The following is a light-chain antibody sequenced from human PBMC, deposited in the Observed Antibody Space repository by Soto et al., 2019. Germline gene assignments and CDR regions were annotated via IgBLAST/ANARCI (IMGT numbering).Light chain of an antibody. CDR2: DAS. CDR3: QRCNNWPLT. CDR1: QSISSW. J-gene: IGKJ4*01. V-gene: IGKV3-15*01. Sequence: MSQSPSTPSASVGDRVTLTCRASQSISSWLAWYQQKPGQTPRLLIYDASTRATGVPAKFSGSGSGTEFTLTINSLQSEDFAVYYCQRCNNWPLTFGGGTKVDI.